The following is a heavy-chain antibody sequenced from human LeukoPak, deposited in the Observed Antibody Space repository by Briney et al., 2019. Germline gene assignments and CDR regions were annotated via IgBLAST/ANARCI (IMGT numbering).Heavy chain of an antibody. J-gene: IGHJ4*02. D-gene: IGHD6-19*01. CDR2: ISYDGSNK. CDR3: ARESSGWYGVFDY. Sequence: GGSLRLSCAASGFTFSSYAMHWVRQAPGKGLEWVAVISYDGSNKYYADSVKGRFTISRDNSKNTLYLQMNSLRAEDTAVYYCARESSGWYGVFDYWGQGTLVTVSS. CDR1: GFTFSSYA. V-gene: IGHV3-30-3*01.